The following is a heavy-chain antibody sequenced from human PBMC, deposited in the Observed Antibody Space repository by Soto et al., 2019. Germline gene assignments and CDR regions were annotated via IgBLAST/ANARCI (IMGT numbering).Heavy chain of an antibody. Sequence: QVQLVESGGGVVQPGRSLTLSCAASGFTFSSYVIHWVRQTPDKGLEWVAFISRDGSKAYYADSVKCRFTMSRDNAKTTLYLEMNRLRAEDSAVYYCARDDEGGSDCDLGSGGQGTLVPVSS. J-gene: IGHJ4*02. CDR1: GFTFSSYV. CDR3: ARDDEGGSDCDLGS. D-gene: IGHD1-26*01. V-gene: IGHV3-30-3*01. CDR2: ISRDGSKA.